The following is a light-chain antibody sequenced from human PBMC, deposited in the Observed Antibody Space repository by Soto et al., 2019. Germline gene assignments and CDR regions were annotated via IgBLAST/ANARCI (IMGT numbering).Light chain of an antibody. CDR1: QTVSSN. Sequence: EIVMTRSQATLSVSPWECVAISCLASQTVSSNLAWHQQKPGQAPRLLIYGASTRATGIPARFSGSGSGTDFTLTITSLQSEDFAVYYCQQYNKWPTWTFGQGTKVDIK. CDR3: QQYNKWPTWT. CDR2: GAS. J-gene: IGKJ1*01. V-gene: IGKV3-15*01.